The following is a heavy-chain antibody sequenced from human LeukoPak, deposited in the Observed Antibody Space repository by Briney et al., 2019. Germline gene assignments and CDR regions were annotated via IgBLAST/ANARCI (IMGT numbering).Heavy chain of an antibody. CDR3: ASWWGSRDRVEAFDI. J-gene: IGHJ3*02. D-gene: IGHD6-13*01. V-gene: IGHV1-18*01. CDR2: ISAYNGNT. Sequence: GASEKVSCKASGYTFTSYGISWVRQAPGQGLEWMGWISAYNGNTNYAQKLQGRVTMTTDTSTSTAYMELRSLRSDDTAVYYCASWWGSRDRVEAFDIWGQGTMVTVSS. CDR1: GYTFTSYG.